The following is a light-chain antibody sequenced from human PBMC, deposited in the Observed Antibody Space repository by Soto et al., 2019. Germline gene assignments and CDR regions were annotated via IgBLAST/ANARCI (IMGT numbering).Light chain of an antibody. J-gene: IGKJ1*01. CDR1: QSVSSN. V-gene: IGKV3-15*01. Sequence: EIVMTQSPATLSVSPGERATLSCRANQSVSSNLAWYQLKPGQAPRLLIYGASARATGIPARFSGSGSGTEFTLTIGSLQSEDFAVYYCHQYNNWPRTFGQGTKVEIK. CDR3: HQYNNWPRT. CDR2: GAS.